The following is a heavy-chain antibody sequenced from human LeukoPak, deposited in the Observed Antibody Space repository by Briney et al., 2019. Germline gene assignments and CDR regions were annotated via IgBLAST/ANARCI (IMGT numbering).Heavy chain of an antibody. Sequence: SETLSLTCTVSGDSMTSSSYYWGWIRQPPGKGLEWVGSIYYSGSSYYNPSLKSRVTIFVYTSKNQFSLNLTSMTGAGTALYXCAXIYYYDSAPIDPWGQGTPVTVSS. CDR2: IYYSGSS. CDR1: GDSMTSSSYY. V-gene: IGHV4-39*01. CDR3: AXIYYYDSAPIDP. J-gene: IGHJ5*02. D-gene: IGHD3-22*01.